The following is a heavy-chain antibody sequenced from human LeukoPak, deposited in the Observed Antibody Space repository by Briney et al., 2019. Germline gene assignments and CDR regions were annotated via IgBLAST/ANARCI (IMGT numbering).Heavy chain of an antibody. Sequence: GSLRLSCAASGFTFSSYAMSWVRQAPGKGLEWVSAISGSGGSTYYADSVKGRFTISRDNSKNTLYLQMNSLRAEDTAVYYCAIRSPIPPRSYYGMDVWGQGTTVTVSS. CDR2: ISGSGGST. V-gene: IGHV3-23*01. CDR3: AIRSPIPPRSYYGMDV. CDR1: GFTFSSYA. D-gene: IGHD2-2*02. J-gene: IGHJ6*02.